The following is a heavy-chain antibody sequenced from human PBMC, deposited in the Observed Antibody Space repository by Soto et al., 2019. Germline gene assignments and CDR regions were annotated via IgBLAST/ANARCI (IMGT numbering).Heavy chain of an antibody. D-gene: IGHD1-20*01. CDR3: TRRYNWNDYYFDP. Sequence: TLSLTCTVSGGSIRVQSYYWTWIRQTPGKGLEWVGSSYYSGTSYFNPALKGRVTISLDTSTNQFSLRLTSVTAADTAVYYCTRRYNWNDYYFDPWGQGTLVTVSS. CDR2: SYYSGTS. V-gene: IGHV4-39*01. J-gene: IGHJ5*02. CDR1: GGSIRVQSYY.